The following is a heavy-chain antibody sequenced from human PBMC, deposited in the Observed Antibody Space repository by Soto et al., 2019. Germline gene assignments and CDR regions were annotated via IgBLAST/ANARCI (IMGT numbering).Heavy chain of an antibody. Sequence: EVQLLVSGGGLVQPGGSLRLSCAASGFTFNNYAMTWVRQAPGKGLEWASAISGGGDTTSYADSVKGRFTVSRDGSKNTLYLQMSSLRAEDTAIYYCAKGRGGSGSLTPRVDFWGQGTLVTVSS. CDR3: AKGRGGSGSLTPRVDF. D-gene: IGHD3-10*01. CDR1: GFTFNNYA. V-gene: IGHV3-23*01. J-gene: IGHJ4*02. CDR2: ISGGGDTT.